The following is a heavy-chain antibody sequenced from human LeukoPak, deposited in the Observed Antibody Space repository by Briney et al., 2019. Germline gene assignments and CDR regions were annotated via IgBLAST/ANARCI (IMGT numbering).Heavy chain of an antibody. V-gene: IGHV4-34*01. CDR1: GGSFSGYY. CDR2: INHSGST. D-gene: IGHD3-10*01. J-gene: IGHJ4*02. CDR3: ARGYAKVAAVRGSIISGAMYFDS. Sequence: SETLSLTCAVYGGSFSGYYCGWIRQPPGKGLEWVGEINHSGSTNNNPTLKSRVTISVDTSKNQFSLNLASVTAADTAVYYCARGYAKVAAVRGSIISGAMYFDSWGQGTLVTVSS.